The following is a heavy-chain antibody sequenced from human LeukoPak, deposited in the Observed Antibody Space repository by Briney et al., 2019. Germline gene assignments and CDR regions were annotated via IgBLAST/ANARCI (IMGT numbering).Heavy chain of an antibody. CDR2: ISGSGGST. CDR1: GFTFSSYA. D-gene: IGHD5-24*01. J-gene: IGHJ4*02. Sequence: GGPLRLSCAASGFTFSSYAMSWVRQAPGKGLEWVSAISGSGGSTYYADSVKGRFTISRDNSKNTLYLQVNSLRAEDTAVYYCAKDYNMGWLQFPFDYWGQGTLVTVSS. CDR3: AKDYNMGWLQFPFDY. V-gene: IGHV3-23*01.